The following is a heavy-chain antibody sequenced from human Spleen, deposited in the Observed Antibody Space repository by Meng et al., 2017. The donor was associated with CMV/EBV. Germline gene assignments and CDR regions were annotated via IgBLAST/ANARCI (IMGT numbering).Heavy chain of an antibody. J-gene: IGHJ6*02. CDR1: GFTFSSYT. V-gene: IGHV3-21*01. CDR3: ARDPSTYYYGMDV. CDR2: ISGSTRYM. Sequence: GESLKISCAASGFTFSSYTMNWVRQAPGKGLEWVSSISGSTRYMYYADSVEGRFTISRDNAKNSLYLQMNSLRAEDTAVYYCARDPSTYYYGMDVWGQGTTVTVSS. D-gene: IGHD2-2*01.